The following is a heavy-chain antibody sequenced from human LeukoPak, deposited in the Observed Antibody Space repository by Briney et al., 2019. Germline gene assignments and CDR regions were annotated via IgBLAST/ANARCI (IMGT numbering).Heavy chain of an antibody. J-gene: IGHJ4*02. D-gene: IGHD6-19*01. Sequence: ASVKVSCKASGYTFTSYDINWVRQAAGQGLEWMGWMNPHSGNAGYAQKFQGRVTMTRDTSTSTVYMELSSLRSEDTAVYYCAREPSYSSGWPFDYWGQGTLVTVSS. CDR2: MNPHSGNA. CDR3: AREPSYSSGWPFDY. V-gene: IGHV1-8*01. CDR1: GYTFTSYD.